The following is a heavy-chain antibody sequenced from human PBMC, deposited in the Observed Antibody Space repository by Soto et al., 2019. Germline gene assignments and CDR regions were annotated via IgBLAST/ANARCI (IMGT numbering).Heavy chain of an antibody. CDR2: ISSASSTI. V-gene: IGHV3-48*02. CDR1: GLAFSAHN. Sequence: EVQLVESGGDLVQPGGSLRLSCVASGLAFSAHNMNWVRQAPGKGLEWLSFISSASSTIYYADSVQGRFTISRDNAKNSLYLQMKSMRDEDTGVYYCVPQRPGAVSSSVDYWGQGTLVTVSS. J-gene: IGHJ4*02. CDR3: VPQRPGAVSSSVDY. D-gene: IGHD6-19*01.